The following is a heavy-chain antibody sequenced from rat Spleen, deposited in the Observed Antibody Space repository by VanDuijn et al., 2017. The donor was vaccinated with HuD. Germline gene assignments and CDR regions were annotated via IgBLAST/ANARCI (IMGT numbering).Heavy chain of an antibody. Sequence: EVQLVESDGGLVQPGRSLKLSCTASGFIFTDFFMAWVRQAPTQGLEWVATISYDGGSTYYGDSVKGRFTVSSDKAENTLYLQMDSQRSEDTATEYCTRHDYPGVTTNWFAYWGQGTLVTVSS. V-gene: IGHV5-29*01. D-gene: IGHD1-4*01. CDR2: ISYDGGST. CDR1: GFIFTDFF. J-gene: IGHJ3*01. CDR3: TRHDYPGVTTNWFAY.